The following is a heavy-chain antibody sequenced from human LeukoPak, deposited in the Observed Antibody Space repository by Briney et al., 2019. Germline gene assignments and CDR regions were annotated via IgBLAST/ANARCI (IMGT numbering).Heavy chain of an antibody. D-gene: IGHD2-21*02. V-gene: IGHV4-61*02. Sequence: PSQTLSLTCTVPGGSISSGNYYWSWIRQPAGKGLEWIGRIYTSGSTIYNPSLKSRVTISLDTSKSQFSLKLCSVTAADTAVYYCARDLVTAPYNWFDPWGQGILVTVSS. CDR3: ARDLVTAPYNWFDP. J-gene: IGHJ5*02. CDR1: GGSISSGNYY. CDR2: IYTSGST.